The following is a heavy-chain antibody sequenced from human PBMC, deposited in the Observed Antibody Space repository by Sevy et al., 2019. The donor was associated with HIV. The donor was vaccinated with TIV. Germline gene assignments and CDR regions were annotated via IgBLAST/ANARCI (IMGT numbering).Heavy chain of an antibody. V-gene: IGHV1-2*02. CDR3: ARLTTRPTPAPYGMDV. Sequence: ASVKGSCKASGYTYSDYYIHWVRQAPGQGLEWMAWINQNVGVTHYAQRFQGGVTLTRKTSVSTGNMDLTGLRYDTTAIYYWARLTTRPTPAPYGMDVWGQGTPVTVSS. J-gene: IGHJ6*02. CDR1: GYTYSDYY. CDR2: INQNVGVT. D-gene: IGHD4-4*01.